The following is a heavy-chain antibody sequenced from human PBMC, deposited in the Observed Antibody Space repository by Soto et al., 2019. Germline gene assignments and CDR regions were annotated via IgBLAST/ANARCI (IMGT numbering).Heavy chain of an antibody. CDR2: ISAYNGNT. V-gene: IGHV1-18*01. J-gene: IGHJ6*02. CDR1: GYTFTSYG. Sequence: ASVKVSCKASGYTFTSYGISWVRQAPGQGLEWMGWISAYNGNTNYAQKLQGRVTMTTETSTSTAYMELRSLRSDDTAVYYCARTLFYYDFWSGPPYYYYGMDVWGQGTTVTVSS. D-gene: IGHD3-3*01. CDR3: ARTLFYYDFWSGPPYYYYGMDV.